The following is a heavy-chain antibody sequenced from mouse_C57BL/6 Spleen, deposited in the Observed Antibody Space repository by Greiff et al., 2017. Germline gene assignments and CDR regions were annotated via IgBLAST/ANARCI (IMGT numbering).Heavy chain of an antibody. D-gene: IGHD1-1*01. V-gene: IGHV5-4*01. J-gene: IGHJ4*01. Sequence: EVQLMESGGGLVKPGGSLKLSCAASGFTFSSYAMSWVRQTPEKRLGWVATISDGGSYTYYPDNVKGRFTISRDNAKNNLYLQMSHLKSEDTAMYYCARDNYGSSYDYAMDYWGQGTSVTVSS. CDR3: ARDNYGSSYDYAMDY. CDR2: ISDGGSYT. CDR1: GFTFSSYA.